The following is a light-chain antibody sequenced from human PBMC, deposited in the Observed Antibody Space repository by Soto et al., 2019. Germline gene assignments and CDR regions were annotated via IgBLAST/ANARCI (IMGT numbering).Light chain of an antibody. J-gene: IGKJ1*01. V-gene: IGKV1-5*03. CDR1: QSISSW. CDR2: KAS. Sequence: DTQMTQSPSPLSASVGDRVTITCRASQSISSWLAWYQQKPGKAPKLLIYKASSLQSGVPSRFSGSGSGTEFTLTISSLQPDDFATYYCQQYNSYPEAFGQGTKVDIK. CDR3: QQYNSYPEA.